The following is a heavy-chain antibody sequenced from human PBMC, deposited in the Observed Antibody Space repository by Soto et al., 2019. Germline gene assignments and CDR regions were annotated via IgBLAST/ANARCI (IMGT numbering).Heavy chain of an antibody. CDR3: ARQGFVALHGLVDV. D-gene: IGHD3-10*01. CDR2: VHDSWGS. Sequence: QVPLQESGPGLVKPSETLSLSCTVSGGSISNYYWSWFRQTPGKGLEWIGYVHDSWGSNYNPSLKSRFALSLDTSKSQFSLKLTSVTATDSAVYYCARQGFVALHGLVDVWGQGTTVTVSS. J-gene: IGHJ6*02. CDR1: GGSISNYY. V-gene: IGHV4-59*08.